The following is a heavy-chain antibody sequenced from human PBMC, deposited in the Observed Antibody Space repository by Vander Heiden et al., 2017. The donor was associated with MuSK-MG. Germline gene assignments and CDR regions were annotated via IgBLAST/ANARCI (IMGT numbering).Heavy chain of an antibody. V-gene: IGHV3-33*01. D-gene: IGHD1-1*01. CDR3: AREYTSTYYYYGMDV. CDR2: IWYDGSNK. CDR1: GFTFSSYG. J-gene: IGHJ6*02. Sequence: QVQLVEAGGGVVQPGRYLRLSCAASGFTFSSYGMHWVRQAPGKGLEWVAFIWYDGSNKYYSDSVKARFTISRDNSKNTLYLQMNSLRAEDTAVYYCAREYTSTYYYYGMDVWGQGTTVTVSS.